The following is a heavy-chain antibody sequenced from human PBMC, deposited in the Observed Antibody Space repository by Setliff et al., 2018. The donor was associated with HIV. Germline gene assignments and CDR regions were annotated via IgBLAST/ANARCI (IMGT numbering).Heavy chain of an antibody. V-gene: IGHV1-2*02. CDR3: ARGSMSMVMFILVSAFDI. CDR1: GYSLTDFY. J-gene: IGHJ3*02. Sequence: ASVKVSCKASGYSLTDFYIHWVRQAPGQGLEWMGWITPNSGGTEYAGKFQGRVTMTRDTSTNTAYMELSSLTSDDTAVYFCARGSMSMVMFILVSAFDIWGQGTLVTV. D-gene: IGHD2-21*01. CDR2: ITPNSGGT.